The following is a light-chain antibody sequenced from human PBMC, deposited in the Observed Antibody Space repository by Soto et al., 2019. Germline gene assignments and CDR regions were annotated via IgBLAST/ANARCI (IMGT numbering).Light chain of an antibody. V-gene: IGLV1-51*01. Sequence: QSVLTQPPSVSAAPGQTVTISCSGSSSNIGNNYVSWYQQLPGTAPKHLITDNNIRPSGIPDRFSCSKSGTSATLGITGLQTGDEADYYCGTWDSSLSAGVFGGGTKLTVL. J-gene: IGLJ3*02. CDR2: DNN. CDR1: SSNIGNNY. CDR3: GTWDSSLSAGV.